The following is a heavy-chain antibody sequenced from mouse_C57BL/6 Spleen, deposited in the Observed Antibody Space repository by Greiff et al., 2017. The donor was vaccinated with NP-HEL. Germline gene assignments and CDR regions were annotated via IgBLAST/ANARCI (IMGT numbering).Heavy chain of an antibody. D-gene: IGHD3-3*01. CDR1: GFSFNTYA. V-gene: IGHV10-1*01. Sequence: EVQLVESGGGLVQPKGSLKLSCAASGFSFNTYAMNWVRQAPGKGLEWVARIRSKSNNYATYYADSVKDRFTISRDDSESMLYLQMNNMKTEDTAMDYCVRGDGGMDDWGQGTSVTVSS. CDR2: IRSKSNNYAT. CDR3: VRGDGGMDD. J-gene: IGHJ4*01.